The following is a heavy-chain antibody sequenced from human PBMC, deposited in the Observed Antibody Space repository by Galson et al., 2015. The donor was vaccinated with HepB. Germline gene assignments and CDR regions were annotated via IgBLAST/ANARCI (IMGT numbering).Heavy chain of an antibody. CDR2: IDWDDDK. D-gene: IGHD7-27*01. CDR1: GFSLTTSRMC. Sequence: PALVKPTQTLTLTCTFSGFSLTTSRMCVSWIRQPPGKALEWLARIDWDDDKYYSTSLKTRLTVSKDTSKNQVVLTMTNMDPVDTGTYYCARAKLGAYGLDVWGQGTTVTVSS. J-gene: IGHJ6*02. V-gene: IGHV2-70*11. CDR3: ARAKLGAYGLDV.